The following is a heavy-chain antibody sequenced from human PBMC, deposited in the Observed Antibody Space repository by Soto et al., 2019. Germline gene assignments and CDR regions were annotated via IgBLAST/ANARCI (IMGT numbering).Heavy chain of an antibody. CDR2: IYPGDSDT. J-gene: IGHJ4*02. CDR1: GYSFTSYW. D-gene: IGHD3-3*01. V-gene: IGHV5-51*01. CDR3: ARLSADYDFWSGYFDY. Sequence: GESLKISCKGSGYSFTSYWIGWVRQMPGKGLEWMGIIYPGDSDTRYSPSFQGQVTISADKSISTAYLQWSSLKASDTAMYYCARLSADYDFWSGYFDYWGQGTLVTVSS.